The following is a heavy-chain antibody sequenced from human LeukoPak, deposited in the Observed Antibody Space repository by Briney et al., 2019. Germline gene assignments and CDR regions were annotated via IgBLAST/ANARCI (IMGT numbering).Heavy chain of an antibody. CDR1: GGSISSYY. J-gene: IGHJ5*02. CDR3: ARVGTRGSGSYYKRNNWFDP. D-gene: IGHD3-10*01. Sequence: SETLSLTCTVSGGSISSYYWSWIRQPPGKGLEWIGYIYYSGSTNYNPSPKSRVTISVDTSKNQFSLKLSSVTAADTAVYYCARVGTRGSGSYYKRNNWFDPWGQGTLVTVSS. V-gene: IGHV4-59*01. CDR2: IYYSGST.